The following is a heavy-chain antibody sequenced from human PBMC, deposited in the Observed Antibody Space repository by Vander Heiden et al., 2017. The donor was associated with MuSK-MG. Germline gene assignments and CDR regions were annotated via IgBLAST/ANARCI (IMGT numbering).Heavy chain of an antibody. Sequence: EVQLVESGGGLVKPGGSLRLSCASSGFTFSSYSMNWVRQAPGKGLEWVSSISSSSSYIYYADSVKGRFTISRDNAKNSLYLQMNSLRAEDTAVYYCARDQGRIYGYWGQGTLVTVSS. J-gene: IGHJ4*02. CDR3: ARDQGRIYGY. D-gene: IGHD3-10*01. CDR1: GFTFSSYS. V-gene: IGHV3-21*01. CDR2: ISSSSSYI.